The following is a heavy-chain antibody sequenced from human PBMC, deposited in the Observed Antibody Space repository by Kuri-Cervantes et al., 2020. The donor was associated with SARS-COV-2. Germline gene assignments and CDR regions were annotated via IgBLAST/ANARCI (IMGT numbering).Heavy chain of an antibody. D-gene: IGHD6-6*01. J-gene: IGHJ6*02. CDR2: IDGSSGDT. CDR1: GFTFSNYA. CDR3: AKADSSSSYYYYYGMDV. V-gene: IGHV3-23*01. Sequence: GESLKISCAASGFTFSNYAMSWVRQAPGKGLEWVSAIDGSSGDTYYADSVKGRCTISRDNSKNTLYLQMNSLRAEDTAVYYCAKADSSSSYYYYYGMDVWGQGTTVTVSS.